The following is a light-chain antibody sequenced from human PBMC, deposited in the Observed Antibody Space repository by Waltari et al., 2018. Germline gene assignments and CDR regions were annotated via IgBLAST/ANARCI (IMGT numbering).Light chain of an antibody. CDR2: KAS. Sequence: DIQMTQSPSTLSASVGDRLTITCRASQSISSWLAWYQQRPGKAPKLLIYKASALESGVPSRFSGSGSGTEFTLTISSLQPDDFATYYCQQYKNYLWTFGQGTKVEIK. CDR1: QSISSW. J-gene: IGKJ1*01. CDR3: QQYKNYLWT. V-gene: IGKV1-5*03.